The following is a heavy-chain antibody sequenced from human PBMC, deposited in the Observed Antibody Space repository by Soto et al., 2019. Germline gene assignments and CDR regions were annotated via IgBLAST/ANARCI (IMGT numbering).Heavy chain of an antibody. J-gene: IGHJ4*02. V-gene: IGHV4-61*01. CDR2: IYYSGST. D-gene: IGHD6-19*01. Sequence: QVQLQESGPGLVKPSETLSLTCTVSGGSVSSGSYYWSWIRQPPGKGLEWIGYIYYSGSTNYNPSLKSRVTISVDTSKNQFSLKLSSVTAADTSVYYCARDSPYSSGWYYFDYWGQGTLVTVPS. CDR1: GGSVSSGSYY. CDR3: ARDSPYSSGWYYFDY.